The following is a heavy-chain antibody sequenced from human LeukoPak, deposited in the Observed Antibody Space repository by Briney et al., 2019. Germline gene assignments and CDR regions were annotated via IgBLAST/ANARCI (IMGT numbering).Heavy chain of an antibody. CDR2: IYYSGSS. V-gene: IGHV4-31*03. Sequence: SETLSLTCTVSGGSINNGGYYWSWIRQHPGKGLEWIGYIYYSGSSYYNLSLRSRVTISVDTSKNHFSLKLSSVTAADTAVYYCARGSMSYYDSSGYGRGVDYWGQGTLVTVSS. CDR1: GGSINNGGYY. CDR3: ARGSMSYYDSSGYGRGVDY. J-gene: IGHJ4*02. D-gene: IGHD3-22*01.